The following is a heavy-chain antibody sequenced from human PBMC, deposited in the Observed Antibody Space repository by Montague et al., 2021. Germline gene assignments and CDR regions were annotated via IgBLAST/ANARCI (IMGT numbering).Heavy chain of an antibody. Sequence: SETLSLTCIVSGGSIRSSNYHWGWIRQPPGKGLEWIGSITYTGNTYYNPSLKSRVTMSVDTSRNQLSLKLTSVTAADTAVYYCARVDIVLVYWGFDYWGQGTLVTVSS. CDR3: ARVDIVLVYWGFDY. CDR2: ITYTGNT. D-gene: IGHD2-8*01. J-gene: IGHJ4*02. V-gene: IGHV4-39*01. CDR1: GGSIRSSNYH.